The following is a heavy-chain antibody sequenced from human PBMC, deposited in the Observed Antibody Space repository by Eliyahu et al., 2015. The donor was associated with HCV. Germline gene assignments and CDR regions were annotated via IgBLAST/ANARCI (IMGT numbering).Heavy chain of an antibody. Sequence: QVQLQESGPGLVKPSQTLSLTCTVSGGSISSGGYYWSWIRQHPGKGLEWMGYIHYSGSTYYNPSLKSRITISVDTSKNQFSLKLSSVTAADTAVYYCARGRDLWSGYYDFDYWGQGTLVTVSS. V-gene: IGHV4-31*03. D-gene: IGHD3-3*01. J-gene: IGHJ4*02. CDR1: GGSISSGGYY. CDR2: IHYSGST. CDR3: ARGRDLWSGYYDFDY.